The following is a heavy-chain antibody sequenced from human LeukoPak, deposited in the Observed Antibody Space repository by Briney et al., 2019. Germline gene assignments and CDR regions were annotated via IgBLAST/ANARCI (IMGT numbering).Heavy chain of an antibody. CDR2: INHSGST. J-gene: IGHJ5*02. Sequence: SETLSLTCAVYGGFFSGYYWSWIRQPPGKGLEWIGEINHSGSTNYNPSLKSRVTISVDTSKNQFSPKLSSVTAADTAVYYCARPSSSWQRRGWFDPWGQGTLVTVSS. CDR1: GGFFSGYY. V-gene: IGHV4-34*01. D-gene: IGHD6-13*01. CDR3: ARPSSSWQRRGWFDP.